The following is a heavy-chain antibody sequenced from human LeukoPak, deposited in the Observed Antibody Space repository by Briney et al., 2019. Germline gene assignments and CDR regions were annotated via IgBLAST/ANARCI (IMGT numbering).Heavy chain of an antibody. CDR1: GGSITNATW. CDR2: VSLSGLT. D-gene: IGHD2-8*01. V-gene: IGHV4-4*02. Sequence: SETLSLTCGVSGGSITNATWWSWVRPPPGQGLEWIGEVSLSGLTNYNPSLSSRVIMALDTSKNHLSLHLTSVTAADAAVYYCSRENGASSPFGYWGQGYLVTVLS. CDR3: SRENGASSPFGY. J-gene: IGHJ4*02.